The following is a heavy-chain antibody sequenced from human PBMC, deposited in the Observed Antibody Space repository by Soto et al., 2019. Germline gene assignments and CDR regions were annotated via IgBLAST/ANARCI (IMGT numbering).Heavy chain of an antibody. CDR3: ARGHDYDFWSGYYVGWFDP. V-gene: IGHV1-69*01. D-gene: IGHD3-3*01. CDR2: IIPIFGTA. J-gene: IGHJ5*02. Sequence: QVQLVQSGAEVKKPGSSVKVSCKASGGTFSSYAISWVRQAPGQGLEWMGGIIPIFGTANYAQKFQGRVTITADESTSTAYMELSSLSAEDTAVYYCARGHDYDFWSGYYVGWFDPWGQGTLVTVSS. CDR1: GGTFSSYA.